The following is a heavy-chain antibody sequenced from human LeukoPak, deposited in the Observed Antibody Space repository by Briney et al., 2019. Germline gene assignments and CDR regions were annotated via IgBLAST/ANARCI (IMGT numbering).Heavy chain of an antibody. CDR1: GFTFNNYG. CDR3: AKDRETTASGTFDY. CDR2: ISDDGRNK. D-gene: IGHD6-13*01. Sequence: GGSLRLSCAASGFTFNNYGMHYVRQAPGKGLEWVAVISDDGRNKNYADSVKGRFTISRDNSNNTLYLQMNSLRAEDTGVYYYAKDRETTASGTFDYWGQGTLVTVSS. V-gene: IGHV3-30*18. J-gene: IGHJ4*02.